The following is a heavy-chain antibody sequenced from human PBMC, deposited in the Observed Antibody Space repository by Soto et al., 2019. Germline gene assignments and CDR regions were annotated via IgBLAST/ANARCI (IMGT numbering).Heavy chain of an antibody. CDR2: IYTSGST. Sequence: ASETLSLTCTVSGGSISSYYWSWIRQPAGKGLEWIGRIYTSGSTNYNPSLKSRVTMSVDTSKNQFSLKLSSVTAADTAVYYCARLNYDFWSGYLRGGYFDYWGQGTLVTVSS. V-gene: IGHV4-4*07. CDR3: ARLNYDFWSGYLRGGYFDY. J-gene: IGHJ4*02. D-gene: IGHD3-3*01. CDR1: GGSISSYY.